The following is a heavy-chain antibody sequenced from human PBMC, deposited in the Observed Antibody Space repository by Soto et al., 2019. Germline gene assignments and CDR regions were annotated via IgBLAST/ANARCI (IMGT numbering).Heavy chain of an antibody. V-gene: IGHV1-24*01. CDR3: ATGFRSSWYSDN. D-gene: IGHD6-13*01. Sequence: ASVKVSCKVSGYTLTELSMHWVRQAPGKGLEWMGGFDPEDGETIYAQKFQGRVTMTEDTSTDTAYMELSSLRSEDTAVYYCATGFRSSWYSDNWGQGTLVTVPS. CDR1: GYTLTELS. CDR2: FDPEDGET. J-gene: IGHJ4*02.